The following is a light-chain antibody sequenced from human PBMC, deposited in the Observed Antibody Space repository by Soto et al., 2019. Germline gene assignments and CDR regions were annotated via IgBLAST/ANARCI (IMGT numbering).Light chain of an antibody. Sequence: QSVLTQPPSASGSPGQSVIISCTGTTSDVGGYHYVSWFQQHPGKAPKLMIYEVSKRPSGVPDRFSGSKSGNTASLTVSGLQAEDEADYYCSSYAGSNNFVVFGGGTKLTVL. V-gene: IGLV2-8*01. J-gene: IGLJ2*01. CDR2: EVS. CDR3: SSYAGSNNFVV. CDR1: TSDVGGYHY.